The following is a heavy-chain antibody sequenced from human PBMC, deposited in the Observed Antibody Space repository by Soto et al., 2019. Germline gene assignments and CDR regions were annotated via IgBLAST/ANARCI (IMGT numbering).Heavy chain of an antibody. CDR3: ARALYSRPKPSWFDP. D-gene: IGHD6-13*01. CDR1: GGSISSGGYY. Sequence: QVQLQESGPGLVKPSQTLSLTCTVSGGSISSGGYYWSWIRQHPGKGLEWIGYIYYSGGTSYNPSLKSRVTSSVDTSKNQFSLKLSSVTAADTAVYYCARALYSRPKPSWFDPWGQGTLVTVSS. CDR2: IYYSGGT. V-gene: IGHV4-31*03. J-gene: IGHJ5*02.